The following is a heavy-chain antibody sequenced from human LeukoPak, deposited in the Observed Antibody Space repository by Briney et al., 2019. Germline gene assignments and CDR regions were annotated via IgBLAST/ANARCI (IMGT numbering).Heavy chain of an antibody. CDR2: INPNSGGT. CDR1: GHTFTGYY. D-gene: IGHD3-3*01. J-gene: IGHJ4*02. CDR3: AREVIFGVSYDY. Sequence: GASVKVSCKASGHTFTGYYMHWVRQAPGQGLEWMGWINPNSGGTNYAQKFQGRVTMTRDTSISTAYMELSRLRSDDTAVYYCAREVIFGVSYDYWGQGTLVTVSS. V-gene: IGHV1-2*02.